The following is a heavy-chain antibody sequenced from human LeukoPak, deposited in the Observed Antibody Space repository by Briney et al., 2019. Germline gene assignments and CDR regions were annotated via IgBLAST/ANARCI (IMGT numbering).Heavy chain of an antibody. D-gene: IGHD3-16*02. J-gene: IGHJ4*02. CDR1: GFTFDEQS. CDR2: VVWSSGSI. Sequence: GGSLRLSCAASGFTFDEQSMVWVRLAARNGLECLSGVVWSSGSIGYAASVKGRFTITRDNAKHSVFLQMNSLRAEDTALYYCAKDRYVCGSYRSNNFVLWRQGTRVTVSS. CDR3: AKDRYVCGSYRSNNFVL. V-gene: IGHV3-9*01.